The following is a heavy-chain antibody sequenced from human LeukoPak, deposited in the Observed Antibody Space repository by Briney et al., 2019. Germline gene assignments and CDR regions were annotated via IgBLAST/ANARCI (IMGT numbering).Heavy chain of an antibody. CDR1: GCSINSGSYY. D-gene: IGHD3-9*01. J-gene: IGHJ5*02. CDR2: IYTSGST. V-gene: IGHV4-61*02. Sequence: SQTLSLTCTVSGCSINSGSYYWSWIRQPAGKGLEWIGRIYTSGSTNYNPSINSRATISVDTSKNQYCLKLSSVTAADTAVYYCASSYYDILTGNNNWFDPWGQGTLVTVTS. CDR3: ASSYYDILTGNNNWFDP.